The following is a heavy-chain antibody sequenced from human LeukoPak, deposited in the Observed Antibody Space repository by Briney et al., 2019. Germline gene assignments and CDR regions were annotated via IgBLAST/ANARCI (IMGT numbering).Heavy chain of an antibody. CDR1: GGTFSSYA. CDR2: IIPILSIA. Sequence: ASVKVSCKASGGTFSSYAISWVRQAPGQGLEWMGRIIPILSIANYAQKFQGRVTITADKSTSTAYMELSSLRSEDTAVYYCAREVDYYGSGKKFDPWGQGTLVTVSS. D-gene: IGHD3-10*01. CDR3: AREVDYYGSGKKFDP. V-gene: IGHV1-69*04. J-gene: IGHJ5*02.